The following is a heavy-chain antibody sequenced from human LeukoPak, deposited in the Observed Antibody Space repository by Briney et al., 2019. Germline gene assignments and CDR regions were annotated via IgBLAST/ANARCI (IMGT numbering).Heavy chain of an antibody. CDR3: ARDGYDSSGYYGYYYYYMDV. CDR1: GYTFTSYD. J-gene: IGHJ6*03. Sequence: ASVKVSCKASGYTFTSYDINWVRQATGQGLEWMGWMNPNSGNTGYAQKFQGRVTITRNTSISTAYMGLSSLRSEDTAVYYCARDGYDSSGYYGYYYYYMDVWGKGTTVTVSS. V-gene: IGHV1-8*03. CDR2: MNPNSGNT. D-gene: IGHD3-22*01.